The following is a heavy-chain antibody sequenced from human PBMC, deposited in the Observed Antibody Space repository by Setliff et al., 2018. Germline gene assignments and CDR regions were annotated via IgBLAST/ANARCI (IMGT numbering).Heavy chain of an antibody. CDR2: VDPEDGHT. J-gene: IGHJ4*02. CDR1: GYTFTDYY. CDR3: ARGGLTYGIFDY. V-gene: IGHV1-69-2*01. Sequence: GASVKVSCKASGYTFTDYYMHWVQQAPGKGLEWMGRVDPEDGHTKYAEKFQGRITISADMSLDIAHMELGSLTSEDTAVYYCARGGLTYGIFDYWGQGTLVTVSS. D-gene: IGHD4-17*01.